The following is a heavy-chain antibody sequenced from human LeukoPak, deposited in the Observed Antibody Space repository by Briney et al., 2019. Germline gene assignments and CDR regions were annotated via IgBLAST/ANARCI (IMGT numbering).Heavy chain of an antibody. J-gene: IGHJ4*02. V-gene: IGHV1-18*04. CDR1: GYTFTSYG. CDR2: ISAYNGNT. Sequence: ASVKVSCKASGYTFTSYGISWVRQAPGQGLEWMGWISAYNGNTNYAQKLQGRVTMTTDTSTSTAYMELRSLRSDDTAVYYCARNLGYCSGGSCYSPAGYFDYWGPGTLVTVSS. D-gene: IGHD2-15*01. CDR3: ARNLGYCSGGSCYSPAGYFDY.